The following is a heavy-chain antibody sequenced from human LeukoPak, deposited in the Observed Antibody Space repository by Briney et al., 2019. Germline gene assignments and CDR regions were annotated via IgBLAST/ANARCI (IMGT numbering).Heavy chain of an antibody. CDR2: INQDESER. D-gene: IGHD5-24*01. Sequence: GGSLRLSCVTTGFAFSGDWMSWVRQAPGKGLEWVANINQDESERFVVDSLRGRVTISRDNAKNSLYLQMNSLRAEDTAVYYCARDKGDGYNLVGIDDYWGQGTLVTVSS. V-gene: IGHV3-7*01. CDR3: ARDKGDGYNLVGIDDY. CDR1: GFAFSGDW. J-gene: IGHJ4*02.